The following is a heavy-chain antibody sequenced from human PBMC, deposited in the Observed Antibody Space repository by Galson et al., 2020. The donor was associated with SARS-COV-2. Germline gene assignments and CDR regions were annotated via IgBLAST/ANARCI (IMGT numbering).Heavy chain of an antibody. CDR1: GGSISSYY. D-gene: IGHD2-15*01. CDR2: IYYTGST. Sequence: SETLSLTCTVSGGSISSYYWSWIQQPPGKGLEWIGNIYYTGSTKYNPSLKSRVTISIDTSKNQFSLQLRSVTAADTAVYFCARDTPNYGMDVWGQGTTVTVSS. CDR3: ARDTPNYGMDV. J-gene: IGHJ6*02. V-gene: IGHV4-59*08.